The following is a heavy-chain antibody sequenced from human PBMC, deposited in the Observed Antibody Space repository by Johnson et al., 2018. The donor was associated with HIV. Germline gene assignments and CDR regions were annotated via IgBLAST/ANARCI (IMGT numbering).Heavy chain of an antibody. V-gene: IGHV3-66*01. Sequence: VQLVESGGGVVQPGRSLRLSCAASGFTVSTKYMTWVRQAPGKGLECVSVIYKGGFVHYADSVKGGFTISRDNSKNTLYLQMNNLRVEDTAVYYCARGPGGGEDALDIWGQGTMVTVSS. D-gene: IGHD3-16*01. CDR3: ARGPGGGEDALDI. J-gene: IGHJ3*02. CDR1: GFTVSTKY. CDR2: IYKGGFV.